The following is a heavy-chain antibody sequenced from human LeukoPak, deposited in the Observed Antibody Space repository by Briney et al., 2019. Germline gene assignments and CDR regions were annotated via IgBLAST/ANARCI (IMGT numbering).Heavy chain of an antibody. CDR2: INPNSGGT. D-gene: IGHD5-12*01. CDR3: ARGPDIVATMGAFDI. CDR1: GYTFTGCY. J-gene: IGHJ3*02. V-gene: IGHV1-2*02. Sequence: ASVKVSCKASGYTFTGCYMHWVRQAPGQGLEWMGWINPNSGGTNYAQKFQGRVTMTRDTSISTAYMELSRLRSDDTAVYYCARGPDIVATMGAFDIWGQGTMVTVSS.